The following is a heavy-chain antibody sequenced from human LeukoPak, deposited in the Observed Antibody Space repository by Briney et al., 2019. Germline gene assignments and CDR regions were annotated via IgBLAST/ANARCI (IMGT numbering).Heavy chain of an antibody. Sequence: SETLSLTCTVSGGSISSSSYYWGWIRQPPGKRLEWIGSIYYSGSTYYNPSLKSRVTISVDTSKNQFSLKLSSVTAADTAVYYCATYMYYDYVWGSYRPFDYWGQGTLVTVSS. CDR3: ATYMYYDYVWGSYRPFDY. CDR2: IYYSGST. CDR1: GGSISSSSYY. V-gene: IGHV4-39*01. J-gene: IGHJ4*02. D-gene: IGHD3-16*02.